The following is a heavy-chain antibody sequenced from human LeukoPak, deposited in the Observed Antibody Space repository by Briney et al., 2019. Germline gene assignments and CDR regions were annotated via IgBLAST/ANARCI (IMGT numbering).Heavy chain of an antibody. J-gene: IGHJ4*02. Sequence: SETLSLTCTVSGGSISGSAYYWGWIRQPPGKGLEWIGSIYYSGSTYYNPSLKSRVTISVDTSKNQFSLKLSSVTAADTAVYYCARGRGISVAGTGRDYWGQGTLVTVSS. CDR3: ARGRGISVAGTGRDY. D-gene: IGHD6-19*01. CDR2: IYYSGST. CDR1: GGSISGSAYY. V-gene: IGHV4-39*01.